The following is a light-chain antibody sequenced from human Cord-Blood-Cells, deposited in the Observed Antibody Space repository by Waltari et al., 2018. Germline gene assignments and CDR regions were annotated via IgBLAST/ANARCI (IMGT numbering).Light chain of an antibody. CDR2: DVS. V-gene: IGLV2-11*01. J-gene: IGLJ2*01. CDR3: CSYAGSYTLV. Sequence: QSALTQPRSVSGSPGQSVTISCTGTSSDVGGYNYVSWYQQHPGKAPKIMIYDVSTRPSGVPDRFSGSKSGNTASLTISGLQAEDEADYYCCSYAGSYTLVFGGGTKRTVL. CDR1: SSDVGGYNY.